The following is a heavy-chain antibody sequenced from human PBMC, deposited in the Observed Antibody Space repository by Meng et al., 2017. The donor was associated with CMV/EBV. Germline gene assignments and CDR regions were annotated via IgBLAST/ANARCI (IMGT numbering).Heavy chain of an antibody. CDR2: ISAYNGNT. Sequence: ASVKVSCKASGYTFTSYAMNWVRQAPGQGLEWMGWISAYNGNTNYAQKLQGRVTMTTDTSTSTAYMELRSLRSDDTAVYYCARDGTQRITMIVGAFDIWGQGTMVTVSS. J-gene: IGHJ3*02. CDR1: GYTFTSYA. D-gene: IGHD3-22*01. CDR3: ARDGTQRITMIVGAFDI. V-gene: IGHV1-18*01.